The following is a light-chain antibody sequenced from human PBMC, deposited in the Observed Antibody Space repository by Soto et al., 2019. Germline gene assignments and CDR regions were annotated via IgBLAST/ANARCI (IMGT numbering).Light chain of an antibody. Sequence: EIVMTQSPATLSVSPGERATLSCRASQSVGDNLAWYQHKAGQAPRLLIYGASTRASGIPGSFSGTGSGTEFTLTISSLQSEDFAVYFCQQYNDWPPMYTFGQGTKLEIK. V-gene: IGKV3-15*01. CDR1: QSVGDN. J-gene: IGKJ2*01. CDR3: QQYNDWPPMYT. CDR2: GAS.